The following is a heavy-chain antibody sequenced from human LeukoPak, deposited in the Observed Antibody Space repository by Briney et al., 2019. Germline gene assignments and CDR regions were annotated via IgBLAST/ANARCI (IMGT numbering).Heavy chain of an antibody. V-gene: IGHV3-7*01. J-gene: IGHJ4*02. Sequence: PGGSLRLSCAASGFTFSSYWMSWVRQAPGKGLEWVANIKQDGSEKYYVDSVKGRFTISRDNAQNSLYLQMNSLRAEDTAVYYCARVDHSSGWRRYFDYWGQGTLVTVSS. D-gene: IGHD6-19*01. CDR1: GFTFSSYW. CDR3: ARVDHSSGWRRYFDY. CDR2: IKQDGSEK.